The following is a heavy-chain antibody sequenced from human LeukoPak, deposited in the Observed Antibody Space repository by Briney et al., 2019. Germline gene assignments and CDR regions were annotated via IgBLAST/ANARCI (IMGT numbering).Heavy chain of an antibody. D-gene: IGHD6-19*01. V-gene: IGHV5-51*01. CDR1: GYSFTSYW. Sequence: GESLKISCKGSGYSFTSYWIGWVRQMPGKGLEWMGIIYPGDSDTRYSPSFQGQVTISADKSISTAYLQWSSLKASDTAMYYCARQSTSGWAWGSSNFDYWGQGTLVTVSS. J-gene: IGHJ4*02. CDR2: IYPGDSDT. CDR3: ARQSTSGWAWGSSNFDY.